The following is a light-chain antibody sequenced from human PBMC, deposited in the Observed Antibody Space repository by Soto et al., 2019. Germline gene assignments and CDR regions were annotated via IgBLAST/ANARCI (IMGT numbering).Light chain of an antibody. V-gene: IGKV3-20*01. J-gene: IGKJ1*01. CDR2: GGN. CDR3: QQYGNSLWT. Sequence: EIVLTQSPGTLSLSPVERASLSCMGSQSVSSDSLAWYQQGPGQAPRLLIYGGNRRVTGIPGRFSGSGSGTDFTLTISSLEPEDFGVYYCQQYGNSLWTFGQGTKVDIK. CDR1: QSVSSDS.